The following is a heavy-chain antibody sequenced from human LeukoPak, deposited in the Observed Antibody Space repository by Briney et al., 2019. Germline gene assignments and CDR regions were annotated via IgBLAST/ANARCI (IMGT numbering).Heavy chain of an antibody. Sequence: GGSLRLSCAASGFTFSSYGMHWVRQAPGKGLEWVTLIRYDGNNIYYADSVKGRFTISRDNSKSTLYLQMNSLRAEDTAVYYCARDTYYYDSSGYYPDYWGQGTLVTVSS. V-gene: IGHV3-30*02. J-gene: IGHJ4*02. D-gene: IGHD3-22*01. CDR3: ARDTYYYDSSGYYPDY. CDR1: GFTFSSYG. CDR2: IRYDGNNI.